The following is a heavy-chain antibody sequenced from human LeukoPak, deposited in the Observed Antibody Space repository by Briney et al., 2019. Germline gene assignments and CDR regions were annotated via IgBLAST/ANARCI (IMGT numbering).Heavy chain of an antibody. CDR2: IYPGDSDT. Sequence: PGESLKISCKGSGYSFTSYWIGWVRQMPGKGLEWMGIIYPGDSDTRYSPSFQGQVTISADNSISTAYLQWSSLKASDTAMYYCERHQIVYSSGWSDFDYWGQGTLVTVSS. CDR3: ERHQIVYSSGWSDFDY. J-gene: IGHJ4*02. D-gene: IGHD6-19*01. V-gene: IGHV5-51*01. CDR1: GYSFTSYW.